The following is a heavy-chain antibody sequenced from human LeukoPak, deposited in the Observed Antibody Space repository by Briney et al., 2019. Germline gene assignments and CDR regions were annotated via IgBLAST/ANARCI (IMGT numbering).Heavy chain of an antibody. V-gene: IGHV3-23*01. CDR2: ISGTGGST. CDR3: AKFATTVTTIDS. J-gene: IGHJ4*02. CDR1: AFTFRNFA. Sequence: PGGSLTLSCAASAFTFRNFAMNWVRQAPGRGLEWVSTISGTGGSTYYAVSVKGRFSISRDNSKNTLYLQMNSPRAEDTAVYYCAKFATTVTTIDSWGQGTLVTVSS. D-gene: IGHD4-17*01.